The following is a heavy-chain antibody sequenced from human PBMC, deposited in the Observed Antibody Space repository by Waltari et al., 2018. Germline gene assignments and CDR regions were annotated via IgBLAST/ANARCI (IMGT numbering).Heavy chain of an antibody. CDR3: ARDPGPIVGAPDY. J-gene: IGHJ4*02. CDR1: GYSFTDYH. CDR2: INPKNGDT. D-gene: IGHD1-26*01. Sequence: QVQLVQSGTEVKKPGASVKVSCQASGYSFTDYHLHWVHQTPGQGLEWLGWINPKNGDTGYAQNFLGRVTMTRDTSINTVYMDLSGLRSDDTAVFYCARDPGPIVGAPDYWGQGTLVTVSS. V-gene: IGHV1-2*02.